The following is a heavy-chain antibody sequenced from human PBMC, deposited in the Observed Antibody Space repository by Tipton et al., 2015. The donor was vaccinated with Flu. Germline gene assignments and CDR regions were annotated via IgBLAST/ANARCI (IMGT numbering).Heavy chain of an antibody. Sequence: SLRLSCADSGFIFSTFAMTWVRQAPGKGLEWVSGMRVNGESTYYADSVKGRFTISRDTSKNTVYLQINSLRADDTAVYFCARDGPEWNYFAYMDVWGKGTTVTVSS. CDR2: MRVNGEST. CDR1: GFIFSTFA. V-gene: IGHV3-23*01. CDR3: ARDGPEWNYFAYMDV. D-gene: IGHD3-3*01. J-gene: IGHJ6*03.